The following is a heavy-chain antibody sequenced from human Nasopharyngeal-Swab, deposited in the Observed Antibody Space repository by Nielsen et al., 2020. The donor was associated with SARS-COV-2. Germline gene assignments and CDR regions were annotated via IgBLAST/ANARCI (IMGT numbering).Heavy chain of an antibody. CDR2: TYYGSKWYN. J-gene: IGHJ6*02. D-gene: IGHD3-16*01. Sequence: SETLSLTCAISGDSVSSNSAAWNWIRQSPSRGLEWLGRTYYGSKWYNDYAVSVKSRITINPDTSKNQFSLQLNSVTPEDTAVYYCARGLLGEFPGGMDVWGQGTTVTVSS. CDR1: GDSVSSNSAA. CDR3: ARGLLGEFPGGMDV. V-gene: IGHV6-1*01.